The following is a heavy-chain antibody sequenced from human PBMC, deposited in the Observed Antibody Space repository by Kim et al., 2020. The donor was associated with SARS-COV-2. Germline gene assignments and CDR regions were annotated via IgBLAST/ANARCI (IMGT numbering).Heavy chain of an antibody. V-gene: IGHV3-30*04. J-gene: IGHJ4*02. Sequence: GGSLRLSCAASGFTFSSYAMHWVRQAPGKGLEWVAVISYDGSNKYYADSVKGRFTISRDNSKNTLYLQMNSLRAEDTAVYYCATKGYDILTRPTQGGRIGDYWGQGTLVTVSS. D-gene: IGHD3-9*01. CDR2: ISYDGSNK. CDR1: GFTFSSYA. CDR3: ATKGYDILTRPTQGGRIGDY.